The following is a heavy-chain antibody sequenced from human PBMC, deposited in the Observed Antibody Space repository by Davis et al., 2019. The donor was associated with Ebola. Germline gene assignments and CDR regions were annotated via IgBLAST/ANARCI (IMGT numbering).Heavy chain of an antibody. Sequence: SETLSLTCTVSGGSISSSSYYWGWIRQPPGKGLEWFGSIYYSRSTYYNPSLKIRVTISVDTSKNQFSLKLSSVTAADTAVYYCARHLVYENFDYWGQGTLVTVSS. J-gene: IGHJ4*02. CDR3: ARHLVYENFDY. V-gene: IGHV4-39*01. CDR1: GGSISSSSYY. D-gene: IGHD2-2*02. CDR2: IYYSRST.